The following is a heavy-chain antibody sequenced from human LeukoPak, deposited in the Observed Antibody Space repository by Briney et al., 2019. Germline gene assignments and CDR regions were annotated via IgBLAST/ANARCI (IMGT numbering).Heavy chain of an antibody. D-gene: IGHD1-20*01. CDR1: GFTFSSYS. J-gene: IGHJ2*01. CDR3: ARDITAGGATGNWDWYFDL. CDR2: ISSSSSYI. V-gene: IGHV3-21*01. Sequence: GGALRLSCAASGFTFSSYSMNWVRQAPGKGLEGVSSISSSSSYIYYADSVKGRFTISRDNAKNSLYLQMNSLRAEDTAVYYCARDITAGGATGNWDWYFDLWGRGTLVTVSS.